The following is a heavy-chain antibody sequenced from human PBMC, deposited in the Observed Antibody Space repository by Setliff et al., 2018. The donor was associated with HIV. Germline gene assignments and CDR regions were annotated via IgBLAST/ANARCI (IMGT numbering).Heavy chain of an antibody. D-gene: IGHD3-22*01. V-gene: IGHV4-31*03. CDR2: ISYSGIT. Sequence: TLSLTCTVSGGSITSGGDSWSWIRQHPGKGLKWIGYISYSGITYYDPSLKSRLTMSVDTSNNQFSLKLSSATAADTAVYYCARVLGVRRDYYDSSAPLRAAFDIWGQGTMVTVSS. J-gene: IGHJ3*02. CDR3: ARVLGVRRDYYDSSAPLRAAFDI. CDR1: GGSITSGGDS.